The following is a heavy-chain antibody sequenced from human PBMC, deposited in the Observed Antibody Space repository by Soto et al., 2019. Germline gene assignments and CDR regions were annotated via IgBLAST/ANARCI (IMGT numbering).Heavy chain of an antibody. CDR2: ISYDGSNT. CDR1: GFTFSSYG. V-gene: IGHV3-30*18. Sequence: QVQLVESGGGVVQPGRSLRLSCAASGFTFSSYGMHWVRQAPGKGLEWVAIISYDGSNTYYTDSVKGRFTISRDNSKNALYLHINSLRAEATSVYYCAKEGGLSGSYYISSSYYFDYWGQGTLVTVSS. CDR3: AKEGGLSGSYYISSSYYFDY. D-gene: IGHD1-26*01. J-gene: IGHJ4*02.